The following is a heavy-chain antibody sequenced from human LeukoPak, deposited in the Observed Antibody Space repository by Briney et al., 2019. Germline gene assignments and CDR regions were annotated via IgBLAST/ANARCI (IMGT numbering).Heavy chain of an antibody. Sequence: GGSLRLSCAASGFTFSSYTMSWVRQAPGKGLEWVSAISGSGGSTYYADSVKGRFTISRDNSKNTLYLQMNSLRAEDTAVYYCATSSYGILTGSGGAYWGQGTLVTVSS. CDR1: GFTFSSYT. D-gene: IGHD3-9*01. V-gene: IGHV3-23*01. CDR3: ATSSYGILTGSGGAY. J-gene: IGHJ4*02. CDR2: ISGSGGST.